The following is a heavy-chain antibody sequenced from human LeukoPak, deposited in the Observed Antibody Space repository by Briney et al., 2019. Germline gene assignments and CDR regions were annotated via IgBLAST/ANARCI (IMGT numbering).Heavy chain of an antibody. CDR1: GFTFNSSA. CDR3: AAGYSGCTLAY. Sequence: ASVKASCTASGFTFNSSAIQWVRQARGQGLERTGWIDVGSGNKNYAETLQESVTITRDKSKSTAYMELSSLRSEDTALYYCAAGYSGCTLAYWGQGTLVTVSS. D-gene: IGHD6-19*01. CDR2: IDVGSGNK. V-gene: IGHV1-58*02. J-gene: IGHJ4*02.